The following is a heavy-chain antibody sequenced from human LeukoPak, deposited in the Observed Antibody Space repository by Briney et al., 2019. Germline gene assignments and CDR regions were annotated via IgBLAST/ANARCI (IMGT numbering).Heavy chain of an antibody. Sequence: GGSLRLSCAASGFTFSSCGMHWVRQTPGKGLEWVAFIRSDGSTKYYADSVKGRFTISRDNSKNTLYLQMNSLRAEDTAVYYCAKENRGYFDYWGQGTLVTVSS. CDR3: AKENRGYFDY. D-gene: IGHD1-14*01. CDR1: GFTFSSCG. V-gene: IGHV3-30*02. CDR2: IRSDGSTK. J-gene: IGHJ4*02.